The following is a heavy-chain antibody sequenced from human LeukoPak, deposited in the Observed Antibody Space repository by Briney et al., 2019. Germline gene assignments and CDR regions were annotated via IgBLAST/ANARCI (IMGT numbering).Heavy chain of an antibody. CDR2: ISVGSDVI. V-gene: IGHV3-23*01. D-gene: IGHD6-19*01. J-gene: IGHJ4*02. Sequence: GGSLRLSCAVSGLTFSNSAMSWVRQAPGKGLEWVSAISVGSDVIYYADSVKGRFTISRDNSKNTLYLQMNSLRAEDTAVYYCANSASSGSDYWGQGTLVTVSS. CDR3: ANSASSGSDY. CDR1: GLTFSNSA.